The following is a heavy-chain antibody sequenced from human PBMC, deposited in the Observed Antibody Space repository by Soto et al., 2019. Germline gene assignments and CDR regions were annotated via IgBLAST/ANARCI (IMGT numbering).Heavy chain of an antibody. V-gene: IGHV3-30*18. Sequence: GGSLRLSCAASGFTFSNYGMHWVRQAPGKGLEWVAVISYDGRNKYYGDSGEGRFTISRDKSMNTLYLQMNSLRAEDTAIYYCAKNRGSSMVYGMDVWGQGTTVTVSS. CDR3: AKNRGSSMVYGMDV. CDR1: GFTFSNYG. D-gene: IGHD3-10*01. CDR2: ISYDGRNK. J-gene: IGHJ6*02.